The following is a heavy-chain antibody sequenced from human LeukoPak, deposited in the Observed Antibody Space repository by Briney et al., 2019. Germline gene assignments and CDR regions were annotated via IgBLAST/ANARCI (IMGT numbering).Heavy chain of an antibody. CDR3: ARCDYYCSGIYYNLDY. CDR1: GYTFTSYY. CDR2: INPSGGST. Sequence: ASVKVSCKASGYTFTSYYMHWVRQAPGQGLEWMGIINPSGGSTSYAQKFQGRVTMTRDMSTSTVYMELSSLRSEDTAVYYCARCDYYCSGIYYNLDYWGQGTLVTVSS. V-gene: IGHV1-46*01. J-gene: IGHJ4*02. D-gene: IGHD3-10*01.